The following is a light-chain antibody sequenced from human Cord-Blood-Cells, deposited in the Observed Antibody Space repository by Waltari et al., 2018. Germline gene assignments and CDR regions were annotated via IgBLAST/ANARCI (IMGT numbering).Light chain of an antibody. V-gene: IGKV1-39*01. CDR3: QQSYSTPPIT. Sequence: DIQMTKSTPSLSASVADRVTITCRASQSISSYLNWYQQKPGKAPKLLIYAASSLQSGVPSRFSGSGSGTDFTLTISSLQPEDFATYYCQQSYSTPPITFGQGTRLEIK. J-gene: IGKJ5*01. CDR2: AAS. CDR1: QSISSY.